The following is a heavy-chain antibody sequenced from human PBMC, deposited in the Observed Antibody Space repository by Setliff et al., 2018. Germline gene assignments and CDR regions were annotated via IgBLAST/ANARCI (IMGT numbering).Heavy chain of an antibody. CDR2: IKHDGSEK. Sequence: LSLSCGASGFTFSSHWMTWVRQVPRKGLEYVASIKHDGSEKYYVDSVRGRFTISRDNAKNSLYLQMDSLRDEDTAVYYCARWRSSSPDDFWGQGTLVTVSS. CDR1: GFTFSSHW. D-gene: IGHD6-6*01. J-gene: IGHJ4*02. V-gene: IGHV3-7*01. CDR3: ARWRSSSPDDF.